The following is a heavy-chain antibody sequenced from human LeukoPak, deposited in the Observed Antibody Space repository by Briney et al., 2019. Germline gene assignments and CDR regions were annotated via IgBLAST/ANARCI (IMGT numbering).Heavy chain of an antibody. CDR2: INYSGST. V-gene: IGHV4-34*01. J-gene: IGHJ6*03. CDR3: ARGRRVPAYYYMDV. CDR1: GGSFSGYY. D-gene: IGHD2-2*01. Sequence: PSETLSLTCAVYGGSFSGYYWSWIRQPPGKGLEWIGEINYSGSTNYNPSLKSRVTISVDTSKNQFSLKLSSVTAADTAVYYCARGRRVPAYYYMDVWGKGTTVTVSS.